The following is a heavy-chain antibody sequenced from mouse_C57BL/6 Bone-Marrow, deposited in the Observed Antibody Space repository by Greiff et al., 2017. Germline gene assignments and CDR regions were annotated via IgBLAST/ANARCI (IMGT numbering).Heavy chain of an antibody. V-gene: IGHV1-82*01. CDR2: IYPGDGDT. Sequence: QVQLKQSGPELVKPGASVKISCKASGYAFSSSWMNWVKQRPGKGLEWIGRIYPGDGDTNYNGKFKGKATLTVDKSSSTAYMQLSSLTSEDSAVYFCARGPEGVWGTGTTVTVSS. CDR1: GYAFSSSW. J-gene: IGHJ1*03. CDR3: ARGPEGV.